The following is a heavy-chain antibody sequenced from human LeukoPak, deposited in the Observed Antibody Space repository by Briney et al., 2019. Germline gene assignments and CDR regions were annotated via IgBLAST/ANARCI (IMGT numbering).Heavy chain of an antibody. CDR3: ARDGYCSSTSCYDAFDI. Sequence: GASVKVSCKASGYTFTSYDINWVRQATGQGLEWMGWMNPNSGNTGYAQKFQGRVTITRNTSISTAYMELSSLRSEDTAVYYCARDGYCSSTSCYDAFDIWGQGTMVTVSS. CDR2: MNPNSGNT. J-gene: IGHJ3*02. V-gene: IGHV1-8*03. CDR1: GYTFTSYD. D-gene: IGHD2-2*03.